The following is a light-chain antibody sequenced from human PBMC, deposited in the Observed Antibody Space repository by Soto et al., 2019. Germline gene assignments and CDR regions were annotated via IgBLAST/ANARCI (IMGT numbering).Light chain of an antibody. CDR1: SSDVGSYNR. V-gene: IGLV2-18*02. Sequence: QSALTQPPSVSGSPGQSVAISCTGTSSDVGSYNRVSWYQQPPGAAPKLMSYEVSNRPSGVPDRFSGSKSGNTASLTISGLQAEDEADYYRNSYTGSSTYVFGTGTKLTVL. J-gene: IGLJ1*01. CDR2: EVS. CDR3: NSYTGSSTYV.